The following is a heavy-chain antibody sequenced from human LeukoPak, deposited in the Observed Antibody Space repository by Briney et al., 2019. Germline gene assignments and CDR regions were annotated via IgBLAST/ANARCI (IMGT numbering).Heavy chain of an antibody. J-gene: IGHJ4*02. CDR3: GLARRIAVAGTVDQ. Sequence: GGSLRLSCAASGFTLSSYAMSWVRQAPGKGLECVSSISGRGGSRYHAVCVKGRYTIHRHNPKNTLYLKMNSLRAEDTAVYYCGLARRIAVAGTVDQWGQGTLVSVSS. V-gene: IGHV3-23*01. D-gene: IGHD6-19*01. CDR2: ISGRGGSR. CDR1: GFTLSSYA.